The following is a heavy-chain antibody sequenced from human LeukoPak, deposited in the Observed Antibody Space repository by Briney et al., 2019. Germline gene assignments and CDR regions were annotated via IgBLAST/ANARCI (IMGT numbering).Heavy chain of an antibody. CDR2: IGSSNTI. J-gene: IGHJ4*02. V-gene: IGHV3-11*04. CDR3: ARGSFLITFGGLIV. D-gene: IGHD3-16*02. CDR1: GFTFSDYY. Sequence: GGSLRLSCAASGFTFSDYYMSWIRQAPGKGLEWLSYIGSSNTIYSADSVRGRFTISRDNAKNSLYLQMNSLRAEDTAVYYCARGSFLITFGGLIVWGQGTLVTVSS.